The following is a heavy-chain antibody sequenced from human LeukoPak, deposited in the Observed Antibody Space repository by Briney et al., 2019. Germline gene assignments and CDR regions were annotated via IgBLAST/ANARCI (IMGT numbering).Heavy chain of an antibody. Sequence: PGRSLRLSCAASGLTFSSYAMNWVRQAPGEGLEWVSDISGSGGSTYYADSVKGRFTISRDNSKNTLYLQMNSLRAEDTAVYYCAKDRVGASENYWGQGTLVTVSS. J-gene: IGHJ4*02. D-gene: IGHD1-26*01. CDR3: AKDRVGASENY. V-gene: IGHV3-23*01. CDR2: ISGSGGST. CDR1: GLTFSSYA.